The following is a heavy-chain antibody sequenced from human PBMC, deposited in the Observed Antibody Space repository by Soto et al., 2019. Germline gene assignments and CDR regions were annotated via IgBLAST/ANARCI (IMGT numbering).Heavy chain of an antibody. J-gene: IGHJ4*02. D-gene: IGHD5-18*01. CDR2: ISGSGGST. Sequence: GGSLRLSCAASGLTFSSYAMSWVRQAPGKGLEWVSAISGSGGSTYYADSVKGRFTISRDNSKNTLYLQMNSLRAEDTAVYYCAKDMLDTAMVTTLDYWGQGTLVTVSS. V-gene: IGHV3-23*01. CDR1: GLTFSSYA. CDR3: AKDMLDTAMVTTLDY.